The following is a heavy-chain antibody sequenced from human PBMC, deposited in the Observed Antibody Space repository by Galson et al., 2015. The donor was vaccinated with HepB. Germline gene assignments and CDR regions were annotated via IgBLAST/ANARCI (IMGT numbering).Heavy chain of an antibody. J-gene: IGHJ6*03. CDR1: GFTVSSNY. CDR2: IYSGGST. V-gene: IGHV3-53*01. D-gene: IGHD2-2*01. CDR3: AREVWDIVVVPAATPYYYYYMDV. Sequence: SLRLSCAASGFTVSSNYMSWVRQAPGKGLEWVSVIYSGGSTYYADSVKGRFTISRDNSKNTLYLQMNSLRAEDTAVYYCAREVWDIVVVPAATPYYYYYMDVWGKGTTVTVSS.